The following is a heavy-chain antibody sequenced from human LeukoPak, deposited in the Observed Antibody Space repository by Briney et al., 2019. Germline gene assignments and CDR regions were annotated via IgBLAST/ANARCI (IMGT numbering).Heavy chain of an antibody. D-gene: IGHD6-6*01. CDR1: GGSISSGSYY. CDR2: IYTSGST. V-gene: IGHV4-61*02. Sequence: SQTLSLTCTVSGGSISSGSYYWSWIRQPAGKGLEWIGRIYTSGSTNYNPSLKSRVTISVDTSKNQFSLKLSSVTAADTAVYYCARGRSIAARRGYYYYYMDVWGKGTTVTVSS. CDR3: ARGRSIAARRGYYYYYMDV. J-gene: IGHJ6*03.